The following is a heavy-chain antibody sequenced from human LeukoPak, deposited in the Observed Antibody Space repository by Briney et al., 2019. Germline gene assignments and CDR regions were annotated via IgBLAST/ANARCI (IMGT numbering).Heavy chain of an antibody. V-gene: IGHV3-23*01. CDR2: ISGSGGST. Sequence: GGSLRLSCAASGFTFSSYAMSWVRQAPGKGLEWVSAISGSGGSTYYADSVKGRFTISRDNSKNTLYLQMNSLRAEDTAVYYCAKEKGITFGGVIVPVFSRWGQGTLVTVSS. CDR3: AKEKGITFGGVIVPVFSR. CDR1: GFTFSSYA. J-gene: IGHJ4*02. D-gene: IGHD3-16*02.